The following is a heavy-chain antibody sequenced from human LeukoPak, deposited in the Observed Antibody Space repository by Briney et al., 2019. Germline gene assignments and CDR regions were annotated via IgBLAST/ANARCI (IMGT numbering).Heavy chain of an antibody. CDR3: ASWAAALDAFDI. V-gene: IGHV4-59*01. Sequence: PSETLSLTCTVSGGSISSYYWSWIRQPPGKGLEWIGYIYYSGSTNYNPSLKSRVTISVDTSKNQFSLKLSSVTAADTAVYYCASWAAALDAFDIWGQGTMVTVSS. CDR2: IYYSGST. J-gene: IGHJ3*02. CDR1: GGSISSYY. D-gene: IGHD6-25*01.